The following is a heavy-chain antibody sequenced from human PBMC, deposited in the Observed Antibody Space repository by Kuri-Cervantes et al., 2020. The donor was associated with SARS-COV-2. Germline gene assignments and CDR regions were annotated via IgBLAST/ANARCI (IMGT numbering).Heavy chain of an antibody. V-gene: IGHV4-4*07. J-gene: IGHJ3*02. CDR3: ARDKFEMATIPDAFDI. D-gene: IGHD5-24*01. CDR2: IYHSGST. Sequence: SETLSLTCTVSGGSISSYYWSWIRQPAGKGLEWIGSIYHSGSTYYNPSLKSRVTISVDTSKNQFSLKLSSVTAADTAVYYCARDKFEMATIPDAFDIWGQGTMVTVSS. CDR1: GGSISSYY.